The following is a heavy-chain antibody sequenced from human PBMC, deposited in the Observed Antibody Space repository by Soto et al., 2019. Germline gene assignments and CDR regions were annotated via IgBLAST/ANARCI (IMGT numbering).Heavy chain of an antibody. D-gene: IGHD1-1*01. V-gene: IGHV1-18*01. CDR3: ARGRYGDY. CDR2: ISAHNGNT. J-gene: IGHJ4*02. Sequence: QDHLVQSGAEVKKPGASVKVSCKGSGYAFTTYGITWVRQAPGQGLEWMGWISAHNGNTNYAQKLQGRVTVTRDTPTSTAYMELRSLSADDTAVYYSARGRYGDYWGQGALVTGSS. CDR1: GYAFTTYG.